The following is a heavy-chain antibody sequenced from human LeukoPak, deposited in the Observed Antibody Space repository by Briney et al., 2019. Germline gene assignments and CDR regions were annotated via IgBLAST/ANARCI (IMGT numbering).Heavy chain of an antibody. V-gene: IGHV7-4-1*02. CDR1: GYTFTSYA. CDR3: ARDPDLYADSSGYYNDY. J-gene: IGHJ4*02. D-gene: IGHD3-22*01. CDR2: INTNTGNP. Sequence: GASVKVSCKASGYTFTSYAMNWVRQAPGQGLEWMGWINTNTGNPTYAQGFTGRFVFSLDTSVSTAYLQISSLKAEDTAVYYCARDPDLYADSSGYYNDYWGQGTLVTVSS.